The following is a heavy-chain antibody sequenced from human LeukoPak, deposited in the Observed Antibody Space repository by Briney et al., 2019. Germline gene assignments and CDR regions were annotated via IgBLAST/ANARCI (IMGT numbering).Heavy chain of an antibody. V-gene: IGHV4-59*01. Sequence: SETLSLTCAVYGGSISSYYWSWIRQPPGKGLEWIGYIYYSGSTNYNPSLKSRVTISVDTSKNQFSLKLSSVTAADTAVYYCARFAYDIFPYYYYYMDVWGKGTTVTISS. CDR3: ARFAYDIFPYYYYYMDV. D-gene: IGHD3-9*01. CDR2: IYYSGST. CDR1: GGSISSYY. J-gene: IGHJ6*03.